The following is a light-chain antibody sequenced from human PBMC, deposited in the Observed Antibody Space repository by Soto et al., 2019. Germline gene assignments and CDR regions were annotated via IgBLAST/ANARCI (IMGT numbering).Light chain of an antibody. Sequence: IQMTQSPPTLSASVGDTVTLTCRSSQMIAGWLAWYQQKPGTAPRLIIYDATSLQSGVPPRFSATASETDFTLTISSLHPDDFATYYCLQYNTFPHSFGQGTKLEI. CDR2: DAT. J-gene: IGKJ2*01. CDR3: LQYNTFPHS. CDR1: QMIAGW. V-gene: IGKV1-5*01.